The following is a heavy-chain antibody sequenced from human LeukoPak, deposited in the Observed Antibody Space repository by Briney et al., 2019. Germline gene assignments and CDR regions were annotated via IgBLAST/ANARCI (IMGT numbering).Heavy chain of an antibody. CDR3: ARGTLNIPGEQGAFDY. CDR1: GFTFSSYG. D-gene: IGHD1-14*01. Sequence: GGSLRLSCAASGFTFSSYGMHWVRQAPGKGLEWVAKIGQDGSEEYYVDSVKGRFTISRDNAKNSLHLQMNSLRAEDTAVYYCARGTLNIPGEQGAFDYWGQGTLVTVSS. V-gene: IGHV3-7*01. CDR2: IGQDGSEE. J-gene: IGHJ4*02.